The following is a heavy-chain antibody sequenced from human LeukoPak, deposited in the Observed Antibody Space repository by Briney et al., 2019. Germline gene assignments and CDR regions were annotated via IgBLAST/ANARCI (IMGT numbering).Heavy chain of an antibody. V-gene: IGHV3-7*03. Sequence: GGSLRLSCAASGFTFSSYWMSWVRQAPGKGLEWVANIKQDGSEKYYVDSVKGRFTISRDNAKNSLYLQMNSLRSEDTAVYYCARSFTMVRGSLTGAFDIWGQGTMVTVSS. CDR2: IKQDGSEK. J-gene: IGHJ3*02. CDR3: ARSFTMVRGSLTGAFDI. CDR1: GFTFSSYW. D-gene: IGHD3-10*01.